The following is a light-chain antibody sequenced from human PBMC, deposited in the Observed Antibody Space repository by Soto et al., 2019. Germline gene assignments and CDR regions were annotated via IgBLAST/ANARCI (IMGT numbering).Light chain of an antibody. Sequence: EIVLDQSPGTLSLSPGERATLPFRARQWVRSNLAWYQQKPGQAPRLLIYGASTRATGIPARFSGSGSGTDFSLTISRLEPEDFAVYYCQQYGSSPTWTFGQGTKV. J-gene: IGKJ1*01. V-gene: IGKV3-20*01. CDR3: QQYGSSPTWT. CDR2: GAS. CDR1: QWVRSN.